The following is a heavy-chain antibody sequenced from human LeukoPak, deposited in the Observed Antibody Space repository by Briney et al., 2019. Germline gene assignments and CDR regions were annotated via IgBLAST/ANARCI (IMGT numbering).Heavy chain of an antibody. V-gene: IGHV1-18*01. CDR1: GYTFTSYG. J-gene: IGHJ4*02. Sequence: ASVKVSCKASGYTFTSYGISWVRQAPGQGLEWMGWISAYNGNTNYAQKLQGRVTMTTDTSTSTAYMELRSLRSDDTAVSYCAREVTIFGVVIPLGFDYWGQGTLVTVSS. CDR3: AREVTIFGVVIPLGFDY. CDR2: ISAYNGNT. D-gene: IGHD3-3*01.